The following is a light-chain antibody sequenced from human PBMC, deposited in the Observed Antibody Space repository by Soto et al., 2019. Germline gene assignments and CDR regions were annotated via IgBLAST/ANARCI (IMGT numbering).Light chain of an antibody. CDR2: GAS. Sequence: EIVLTQSPGTLSLSPGQRATLSCRASESISRDYLAWYQQRLGQAPRLLIYGASSGATGIPDRFSGSGSGTDFTLTISRLEPEDFAVYYCQQYGNSPITFGQGTRLEIK. V-gene: IGKV3-20*01. CDR1: ESISRDY. CDR3: QQYGNSPIT. J-gene: IGKJ5*01.